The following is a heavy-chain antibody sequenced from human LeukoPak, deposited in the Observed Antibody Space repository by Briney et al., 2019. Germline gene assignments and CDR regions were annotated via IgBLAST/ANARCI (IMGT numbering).Heavy chain of an antibody. J-gene: IGHJ4*02. CDR3: ARSRSYVDTYY. CDR2: INAGNGNT. CDR1: GYTLTSYA. V-gene: IGHV1-3*01. Sequence: ASVKVSCKASGYTLTSYAMHWVRQAPGQRLEWMGWINAGNGNTKYSQKFQGRVTITRDTSASTAYMELSSLRSEDTAVYYCARSRSYVDTYYWGQGTLVTVSS. D-gene: IGHD5-18*01.